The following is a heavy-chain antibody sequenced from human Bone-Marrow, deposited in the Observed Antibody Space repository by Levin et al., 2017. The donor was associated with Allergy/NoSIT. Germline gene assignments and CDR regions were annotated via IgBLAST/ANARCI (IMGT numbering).Heavy chain of an antibody. J-gene: IGHJ4*02. Sequence: LSLTCAASGFTFDDYAMHWVRQAPGKGLEWVSGISWNSGSIGYADSVKGRFTISRDNAKNSLYLQMNSLRAEDTALYYCAKDINGDPWYFDYWGQGTLVTVSS. V-gene: IGHV3-9*01. CDR1: GFTFDDYA. CDR2: ISWNSGSI. CDR3: AKDINGDPWYFDY. D-gene: IGHD4-17*01.